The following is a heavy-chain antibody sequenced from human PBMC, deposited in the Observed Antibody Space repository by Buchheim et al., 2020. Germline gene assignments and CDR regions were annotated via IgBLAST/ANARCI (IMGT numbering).Heavy chain of an antibody. CDR1: GFTFSRYW. CDR2: ISTDGSGT. D-gene: IGHD5/OR15-5a*01. J-gene: IGHJ4*02. CDR3: ARVYDGLDY. V-gene: IGHV3-74*01. Sequence: EVQLEESGGDVVQPGGSLRLSCAASGFTFSRYWMYWIRQAPGKGLVWVSRISTDGSGTCYADSVKGRFTISRDNSRNTLYLQKKRLRAEDTAVYYCARVYDGLDYWGQGTL.